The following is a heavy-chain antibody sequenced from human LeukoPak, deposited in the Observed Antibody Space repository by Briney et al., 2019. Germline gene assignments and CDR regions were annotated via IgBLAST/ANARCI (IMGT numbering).Heavy chain of an antibody. D-gene: IGHD3-10*01. CDR1: GFTFSSYG. V-gene: IGHV3-23*01. Sequence: GGSLTLSCAASGFTFSSYGMSWVRQAPGKGLEWVSAISCSGGSTYYADSVKGRFTISRDNSKNTLYLQMNSLRAEDTAVYYCAKGSGRVWFGELYVPLYYYYHMDVSGKGTTVTISS. CDR2: ISCSGGST. CDR3: AKGSGRVWFGELYVPLYYYYHMDV. J-gene: IGHJ6*03.